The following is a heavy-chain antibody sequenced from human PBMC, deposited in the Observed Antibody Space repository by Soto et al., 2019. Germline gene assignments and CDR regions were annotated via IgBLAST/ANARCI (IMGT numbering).Heavy chain of an antibody. CDR2: ITANGGTT. D-gene: IGHD5-18*01. J-gene: IGHJ4*02. Sequence: GGSLRLSCAASGFTFSGYVMNWVRQAPGRGLEWVSGITANGGTTRYADSVKGRFTISRDNSKNTLYLQMNSLRAEDTAVYYCAKSRGYSYGPFDYWGRGTLVTVSS. V-gene: IGHV3-23*01. CDR1: GFTFSGYV. CDR3: AKSRGYSYGPFDY.